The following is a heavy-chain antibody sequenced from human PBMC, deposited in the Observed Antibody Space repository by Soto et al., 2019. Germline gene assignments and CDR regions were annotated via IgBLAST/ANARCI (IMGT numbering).Heavy chain of an antibody. J-gene: IGHJ5*02. CDR3: ARENVVVVAPTQQWFDP. D-gene: IGHD2-15*01. V-gene: IGHV1-69*13. CDR1: GGTFSSYA. CDR2: IIPIFGTA. Sequence: SVKVSCKASGGTFSSYAISWVRQAPGQGLEWMGGIIPIFGTANYAQKFQGRVTITADESTSTAYMELSSLRSEDTAVYYCARENVVVVAPTQQWFDPWGQGTLVPVSS.